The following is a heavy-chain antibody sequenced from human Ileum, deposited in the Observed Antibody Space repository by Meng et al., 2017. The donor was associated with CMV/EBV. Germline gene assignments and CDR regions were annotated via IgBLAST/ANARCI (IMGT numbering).Heavy chain of an antibody. Sequence: CASSGGSVSSVSYYWSWIRPPPGKGLEFIGYIYYNGNTNYTPSLMRRVTISLDTSQNHFSLKLTSVTAADTAVYYCARGTWAAAPSDYWGQGFLVTVSS. CDR3: ARGTWAAAPSDY. D-gene: IGHD1-1*01. CDR2: IYYNGNT. J-gene: IGHJ4*02. CDR1: GGSVSSVSYY. V-gene: IGHV4-61*03.